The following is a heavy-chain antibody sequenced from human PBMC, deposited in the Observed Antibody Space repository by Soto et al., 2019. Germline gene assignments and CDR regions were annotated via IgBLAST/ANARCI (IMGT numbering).Heavy chain of an antibody. CDR3: ARAQFYACSGRYNNLMFDP. J-gene: IGHJ5*02. V-gene: IGHV4-30-2*01. CDR1: GGSISAAGDS. CDR2: IYHSGTV. D-gene: IGHD3-10*02. Sequence: SETMSLTCAVSGGSISAAGDSWSWIRQPPGWGREWIGYIYHSGTVLYNLSLETRLTMSLXRSNKQFSLTLNSVTAADTAVYYCARAQFYACSGRYNNLMFDPWGQGAQVTVSS.